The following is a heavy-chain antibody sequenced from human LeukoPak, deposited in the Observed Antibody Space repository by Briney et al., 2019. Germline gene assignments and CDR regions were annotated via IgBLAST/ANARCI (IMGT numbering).Heavy chain of an antibody. CDR3: ARVLLAVIVVVIDDWFGP. D-gene: IGHD3-22*01. J-gene: IGHJ5*02. Sequence: SETLSPTCTVSGGSLSSSSYDWGWIRQRPGKGVEWIGSIYDSGSTYYNPSLKSRVTISVDTYKNLFSLRLSSVTRADTAVYYCARVLLAVIVVVIDDWFGPWARGTVLTVSS. CDR1: GGSLSSSSYD. CDR2: IYDSGST. V-gene: IGHV4-39*07.